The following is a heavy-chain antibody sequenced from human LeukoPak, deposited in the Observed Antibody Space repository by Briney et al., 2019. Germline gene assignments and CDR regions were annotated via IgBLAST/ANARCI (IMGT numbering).Heavy chain of an antibody. CDR1: GGSISNYY. CDR2: ISYSASS. D-gene: IGHD6-13*01. Sequence: SETLSLTCTVSGGSISNYYWSWIRQPPGKGLEWLGYISYSASSNYNPSLKSRVSISVDTSKNKFSLKLSSVTAADTAVYYCARHRKGSSWFKQYYFDYWGQGTLVTVSS. V-gene: IGHV4-59*08. J-gene: IGHJ4*02. CDR3: ARHRKGSSWFKQYYFDY.